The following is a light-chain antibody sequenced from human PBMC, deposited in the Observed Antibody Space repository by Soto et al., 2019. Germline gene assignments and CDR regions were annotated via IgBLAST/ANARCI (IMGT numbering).Light chain of an antibody. V-gene: IGLV2-14*03. Sequence: QSALTQPASVSGSPGQSITISCSGTSSDVGGYNYVFWYQHHPGKAPQLMIYDVSNRPSGVSNRFSGSKSGNTASLTISGLQAEDEADYYCSSYTSSSTYVFGTGTKLTVL. J-gene: IGLJ1*01. CDR1: SSDVGGYNY. CDR3: SSYTSSSTYV. CDR2: DVS.